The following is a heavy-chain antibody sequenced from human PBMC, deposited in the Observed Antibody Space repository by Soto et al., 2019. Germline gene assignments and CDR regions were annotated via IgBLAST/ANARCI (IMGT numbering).Heavy chain of an antibody. V-gene: IGHV1-18*01. J-gene: IGHJ5*02. Sequence: ASVKVSCKASGYTFTSYGISWVRQAPGQGLEWMGWISAYNGNTNYAQKLQGRVTMTTDTSTSTAYMELRSLRSDDTAVYYCARDSIYPYSSGWSRGWFDPWGQGTLVAVSS. CDR2: ISAYNGNT. CDR1: GYTFTSYG. CDR3: ARDSIYPYSSGWSRGWFDP. D-gene: IGHD6-19*01.